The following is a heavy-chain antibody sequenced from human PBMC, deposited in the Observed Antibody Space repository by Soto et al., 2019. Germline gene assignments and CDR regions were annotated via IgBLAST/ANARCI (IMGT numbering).Heavy chain of an antibody. CDR1: GFTFSSYG. D-gene: IGHD3-16*01. J-gene: IGHJ3*02. Sequence: GGSLRLSCAASGFTFSSYGMHWVRQAPGKGLEWVAVIWSDGSNENYADSLKGRFTISRDNSKNTLYLQMNSLRAEDTAVYYCASDRGGSPFDIWGQGTMVTVSS. CDR2: IWSDGSNE. CDR3: ASDRGGSPFDI. V-gene: IGHV3-33*01.